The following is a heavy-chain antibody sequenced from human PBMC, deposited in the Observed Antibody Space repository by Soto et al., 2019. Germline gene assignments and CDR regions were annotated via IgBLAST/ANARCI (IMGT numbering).Heavy chain of an antibody. CDR3: ARLKGYGSGSYRWFDP. V-gene: IGHV1-3*01. Sequence: GASVKVSCKASGYTFTSYAMHWVRQAPGQRLEWMGWINAGNGNTKYSQKFQGRVTITRDTSASTAYMELSSLRSEDTAVYYCARLKGYGSGSYRWFDPWGQGTLVTVSS. D-gene: IGHD3-10*01. J-gene: IGHJ5*02. CDR1: GYTFTSYA. CDR2: INAGNGNT.